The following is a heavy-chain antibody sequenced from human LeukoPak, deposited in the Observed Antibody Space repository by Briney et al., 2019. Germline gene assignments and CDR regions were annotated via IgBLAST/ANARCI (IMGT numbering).Heavy chain of an antibody. CDR1: GYTFNTRG. D-gene: IGHD3/OR15-3a*01. J-gene: IGHJ4*02. CDR3: ARENQFFDWSFDF. Sequence: ASVKVSCKASGYTFNTRGICWVRQAPGQGLEWMGCISPYNGDTNYTETLQGRVTMTIDTATSTAFVELRSLKSDDTALYFCARENQFFDWSFDFWGQGTVLTVSS. V-gene: IGHV1-18*01. CDR2: ISPYNGDT.